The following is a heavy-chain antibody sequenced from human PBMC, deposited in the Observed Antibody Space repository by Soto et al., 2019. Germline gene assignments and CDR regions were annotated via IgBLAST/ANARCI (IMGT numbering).Heavy chain of an antibody. J-gene: IGHJ6*03. V-gene: IGHV4-59*08. CDR3: ARSIAADGPGSYYYYYYMDV. Sequence: SETLSLTCTVSGGSISSYYWSWIRQPPGKGLEWIGYIYYSGSTNYNPSLKSRVTISVDTSKNQFSLKLSSVTAADTAVYYCARSIAADGPGSYYYYYYMDVWGKGTTVTVSS. CDR1: GGSISSYY. D-gene: IGHD6-13*01. CDR2: IYYSGST.